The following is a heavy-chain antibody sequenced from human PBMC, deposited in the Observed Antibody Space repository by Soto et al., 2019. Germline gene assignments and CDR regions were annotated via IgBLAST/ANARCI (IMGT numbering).Heavy chain of an antibody. J-gene: IGHJ2*01. CDR2: IYWNDDK. Sequence: SGPTLVNPTQTLTLTCPFSGFSLSTSGVGVGWIRQPPGKALEWLALIYWNDDKRYSPSLKSRLTITKDTSKNQVVLTMTNMDPVDTATYYCAHGHGLLRWDWYFDLWGRGTLVTVSS. D-gene: IGHD3-22*01. CDR3: AHGHGLLRWDWYFDL. V-gene: IGHV2-5*01. CDR1: GFSLSTSGVG.